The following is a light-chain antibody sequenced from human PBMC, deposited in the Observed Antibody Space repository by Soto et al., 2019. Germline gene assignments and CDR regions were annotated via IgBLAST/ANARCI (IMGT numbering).Light chain of an antibody. V-gene: IGKV3-20*01. J-gene: IGKJ1*01. CDR3: QRFGTSPPWT. CDR2: GTS. Sequence: EIVLTQSPGTLSLSPGERATLSCRAIQCLSSSYLAWYQQKPGQAPRLLIYGTSIRATGIPDRFSGSGSGTDFTLTITRLEPEDFAVYYCQRFGTSPPWTFGQGTKVDIK. CDR1: QCLSSSY.